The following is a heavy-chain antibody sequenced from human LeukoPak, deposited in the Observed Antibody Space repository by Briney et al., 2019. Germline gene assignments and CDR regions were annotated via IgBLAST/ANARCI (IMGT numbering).Heavy chain of an antibody. CDR3: ARDGSIIGVVSILDAFDI. Sequence: GGSLRLSCAASGFTFSSYEMNWVRQAPGKGLEWVSYIDGSGTSKHYADSVKGRFTISRDNAENSLYLQMNSLRAEDTAVYYCARDGSIIGVVSILDAFDIWGQGTMVTVSS. CDR2: IDGSGTSK. D-gene: IGHD3-3*01. CDR1: GFTFSSYE. J-gene: IGHJ3*02. V-gene: IGHV3-48*03.